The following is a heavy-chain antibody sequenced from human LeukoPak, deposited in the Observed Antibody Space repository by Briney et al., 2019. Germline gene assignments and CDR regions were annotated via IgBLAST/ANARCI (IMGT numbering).Heavy chain of an antibody. D-gene: IGHD4-17*01. CDR2: INSDGSST. CDR3: ARFQYPIATTMMSSEDYGMDV. V-gene: IGHV3-74*01. Sequence: PGGSLRLSCADSGFTSSSYSMHGVRQAPGKGLVWVSRINSDGSSTSYADSVKGRFTISRDNAKNTLYLQMNSLRAEDTAVYYCARFQYPIATTMMSSEDYGMDVWGQGTTVTVSS. J-gene: IGHJ6*02. CDR1: GFTSSSYS.